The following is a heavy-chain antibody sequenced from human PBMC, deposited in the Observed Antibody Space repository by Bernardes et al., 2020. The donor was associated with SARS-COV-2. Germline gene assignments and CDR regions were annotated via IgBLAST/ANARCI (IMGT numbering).Heavy chain of an antibody. Sequence: GGPLRLSCADSGFTFSRSCLHWVRQIPGKGLVWVSRINADASTRNYADSVKGRFTISRDNAKNTLYLQMNSLRDEDTAVYHCVRGAGNYLEWDYWGQGTAVTVSA. V-gene: IGHV3-74*01. D-gene: IGHD3-3*01. CDR2: INADASTR. J-gene: IGHJ4*02. CDR3: VRGAGNYLEWDY. CDR1: GFTFSRSC.